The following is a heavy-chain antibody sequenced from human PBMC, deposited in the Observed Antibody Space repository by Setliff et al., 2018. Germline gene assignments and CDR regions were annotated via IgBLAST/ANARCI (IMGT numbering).Heavy chain of an antibody. Sequence: KTSETLSLTCTVSGGSISSGDHYWSWIRQPAGKGLEWIGRIYTSGSTNYNPSLKSRVTISVDTSKNQFSLRLSSVTAADTAVYYCANLQPEYCGGGTCPLIDYWGQGTLVTVSS. CDR3: ANLQPEYCGGGTCPLIDY. CDR2: IYTSGST. J-gene: IGHJ4*02. CDR1: GGSISSGDHY. V-gene: IGHV4-61*02. D-gene: IGHD2-15*01.